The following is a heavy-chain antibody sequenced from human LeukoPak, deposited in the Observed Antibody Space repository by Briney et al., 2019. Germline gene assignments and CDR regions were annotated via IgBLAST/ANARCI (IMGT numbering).Heavy chain of an antibody. CDR2: INSDGSST. Sequence: GGSLRLSCAASGFMFSSYWMNWVRQAPGKGLVWVSRINSDGSSTSYVDSVKGRFTISRDNTKNTLYLQMNSLRAEDTAVYYCATSMAGHNWFDPWGQGTLVTVSS. V-gene: IGHV3-74*01. D-gene: IGHD6-6*01. CDR1: GFMFSSYW. J-gene: IGHJ5*02. CDR3: ATSMAGHNWFDP.